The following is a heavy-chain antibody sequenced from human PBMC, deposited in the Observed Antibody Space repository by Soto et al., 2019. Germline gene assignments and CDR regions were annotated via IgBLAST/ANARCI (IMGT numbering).Heavy chain of an antibody. V-gene: IGHV4-31*03. Sequence: SETLSLTCTVSGGSISSGGYYWSWIRQHPGKGLEWIGYIYYSGSTYYNPSLKSRVTISVDTSKNQFSLKLSSVTAADTAVYYCAGLSGRYYYMDVWGKGTTVTVSS. J-gene: IGHJ6*03. CDR1: GGSISSGGYY. D-gene: IGHD5-12*01. CDR3: AGLSGRYYYMDV. CDR2: IYYSGST.